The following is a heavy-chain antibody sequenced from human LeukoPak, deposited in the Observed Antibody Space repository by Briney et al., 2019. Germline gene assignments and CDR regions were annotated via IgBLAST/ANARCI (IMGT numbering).Heavy chain of an antibody. J-gene: IGHJ6*03. CDR2: ISAYNGNT. D-gene: IGHD2-2*01. CDR3: ARVGVPAASYYMDV. CDR1: GYTFTSYG. V-gene: IGHV1-18*01. Sequence: ASVKVSCKASGYTFTSYGISWVRQAPGQGLEWMGWISAYNGNTDYAQKLQGRVTMTTDTSTSTAYMELRSLRSDDAAVYYCARVGVPAASYYMDVWGKGTTVTVSS.